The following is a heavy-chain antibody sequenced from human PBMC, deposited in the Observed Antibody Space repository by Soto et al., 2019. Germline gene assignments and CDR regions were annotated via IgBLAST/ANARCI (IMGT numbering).Heavy chain of an antibody. Sequence: QVQLQESGPGLVKPSQTLSLTCNVSGGSISSGTSYWTWIRQHPGEGLEWIGHIYFTGATYSNPSLRSRLSMSADTSKNQFSLKLTSVTAADTATYYCATIPRRGYSYGIDYWGQGTLVTVSS. CDR1: GGSISSGTSY. D-gene: IGHD3-22*01. CDR2: IYFTGAT. V-gene: IGHV4-31*03. CDR3: ATIPRRGYSYGIDY. J-gene: IGHJ4*02.